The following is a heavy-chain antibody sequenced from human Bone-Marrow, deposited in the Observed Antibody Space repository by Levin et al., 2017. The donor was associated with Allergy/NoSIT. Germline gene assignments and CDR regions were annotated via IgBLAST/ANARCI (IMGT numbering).Heavy chain of an antibody. Sequence: GGSLRLSCAASGFTFTSYAMSWVRQAPGKGLEWVSGISGSGGSTYYADSVKGRFTISRDNSKNTLYLHLNSLRVEDTAVYYCAKVRTYRGGGADNWGQGTLVTVSS. CDR1: GFTFTSYA. D-gene: IGHD5-18*01. CDR3: AKVRTYRGGGADN. CDR2: ISGSGGST. V-gene: IGHV3-23*01. J-gene: IGHJ4*02.